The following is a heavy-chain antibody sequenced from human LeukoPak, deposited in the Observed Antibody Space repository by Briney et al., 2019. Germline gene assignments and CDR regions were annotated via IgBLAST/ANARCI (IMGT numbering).Heavy chain of an antibody. CDR2: RHPTTSNT. Sequence: ASVKVSFTAAGYTFSSYDINWVRQATGQGLGWKGLRHPTTSNTGYAQKFEGRITRTRDTSINAAYMEISSLIDEVKTEDNCARLSETPAYYDTHVYYYLGYWRQGNLGTVSS. V-gene: IGHV1-8*01. J-gene: IGHJ4*02. CDR1: GYTFSSYD. D-gene: IGHD3-22*01. CDR3: ARLSETPAYYDTHVYYYLGY.